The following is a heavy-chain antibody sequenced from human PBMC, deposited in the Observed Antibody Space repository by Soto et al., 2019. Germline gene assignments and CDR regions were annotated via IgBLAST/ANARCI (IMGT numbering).Heavy chain of an antibody. Sequence: TSVKVSCKASGYTFTSYGISWVRQAPGQGLEWMGWISAYNGNTNYAQKLQGRVTMTTDTSTSTAYMELRSLRSDDTAVYYCARDDNHWGFGELSGSYFDYWGQGTLVTVSS. CDR1: GYTFTSYG. CDR3: ARDDNHWGFGELSGSYFDY. CDR2: ISAYNGNT. D-gene: IGHD3-10*01. V-gene: IGHV1-18*01. J-gene: IGHJ4*02.